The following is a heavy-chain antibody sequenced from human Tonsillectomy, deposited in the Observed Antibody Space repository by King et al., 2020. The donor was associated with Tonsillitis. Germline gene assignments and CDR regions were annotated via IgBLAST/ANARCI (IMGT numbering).Heavy chain of an antibody. D-gene: IGHD5-12*01. V-gene: IGHV3-23*03. CDR2: IYSSGNRS. CDR3: AKDSSGKSGHVPY. Sequence: VQLVESGGGLVQPGGSLRLSCEASGFTFTNFAMSWVRQAPGKGLEWVSVIYSSGNRSYYADSVEGRFTISRDNSKNTVSLQMNSLRAEDTAIYYCAKDSSGKSGHVPYWGQGTLVIVSS. J-gene: IGHJ4*02. CDR1: GFTFTNFA.